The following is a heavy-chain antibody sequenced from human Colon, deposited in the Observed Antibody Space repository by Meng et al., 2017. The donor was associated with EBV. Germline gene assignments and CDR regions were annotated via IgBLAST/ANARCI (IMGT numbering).Heavy chain of an antibody. CDR1: GGFISSGGYY. Sequence: EQPQGGGRGLVTPSPLLPLSGAVCGGFISSGGYYWSWIRQPPGKGLEWIGYIYYSESTYYNPSLKSRVTISVDTSKNQFSLKLSSVNAADTAVYFCARDSPVSHFDYWGQGTLVTVSS. J-gene: IGHJ4*02. CDR2: IYYSEST. D-gene: IGHD3-22*01. V-gene: IGHV4-30-4*01. CDR3: ARDSPVSHFDY.